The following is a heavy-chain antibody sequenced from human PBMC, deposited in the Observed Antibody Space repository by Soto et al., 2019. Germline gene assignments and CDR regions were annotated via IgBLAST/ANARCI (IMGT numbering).Heavy chain of an antibody. V-gene: IGHV4-34*01. D-gene: IGHD6-6*01. CDR3: ARGCANSSSMGDCY. CDR2: INHSGST. J-gene: IGHJ4*02. Sequence: PSETLSLTCAVYGGSFSGYYWSWIRQPPGKGLEWIGEINHSGSTNYNPSLKSRVTISVDTSKNQFSLKLSSVTAADTAVYYCARGCANSSSMGDCYWGQGTLVTVSS. CDR1: GGSFSGYY.